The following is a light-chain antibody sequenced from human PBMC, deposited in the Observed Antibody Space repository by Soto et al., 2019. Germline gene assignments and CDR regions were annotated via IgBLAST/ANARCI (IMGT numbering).Light chain of an antibody. V-gene: IGKV1-5*03. CDR3: QEYDSYSP. J-gene: IGKJ4*02. CDR2: KTS. Sequence: DIQMTQSPSTLSASVGDRVTITCRASQSISSRLAWYQQKTGKAPNLLIYKTSNLKSGVPSRFSGSGSGTEFTLTISSVQPEDSATYYCQEYDSYSPFGGGTKVEI. CDR1: QSISSR.